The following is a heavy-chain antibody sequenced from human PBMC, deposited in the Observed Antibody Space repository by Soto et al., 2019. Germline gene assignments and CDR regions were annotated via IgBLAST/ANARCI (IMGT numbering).Heavy chain of an antibody. CDR1: GFTFSSYA. V-gene: IGHV3-23*01. J-gene: IGHJ6*03. D-gene: IGHD2-15*01. CDR3: AKADCSGGSCYLGYYYYMDV. Sequence: GGSLRLSCVASGFTFSSYAMSWVRQAPGKGLEWVSAISGSGGSTYYADSVKGRFTISRDNSKNTLYLQMNSLRAEDTAVYYCAKADCSGGSCYLGYYYYMDVWGKGTTVTVSS. CDR2: ISGSGGST.